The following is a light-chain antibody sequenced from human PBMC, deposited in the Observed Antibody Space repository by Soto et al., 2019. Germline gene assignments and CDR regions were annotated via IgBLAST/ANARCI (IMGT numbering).Light chain of an antibody. V-gene: IGKV3-15*01. CDR3: QQYDNWPYT. J-gene: IGKJ2*01. CDR2: GSS. CDR1: QSVNSD. Sequence: EIVMTQSPPTLSVSPAEGATLSCRASQSVNSDLAWYQQKPGQAPRLLIFGSSTRATDIPARFSGSGSGTEFTLTISSLQSEDFAVYYCQQYDNWPYTFGQGTKLEIK.